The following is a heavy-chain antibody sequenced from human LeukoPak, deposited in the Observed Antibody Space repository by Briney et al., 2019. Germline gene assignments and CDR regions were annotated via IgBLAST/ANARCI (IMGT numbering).Heavy chain of an antibody. D-gene: IGHD3-22*01. V-gene: IGHV1-18*01. CDR2: ISAYNGNT. Sequence: ASVKVSCKASGYTFTSYGVSWVRQAPGQGLEWMGWISAYNGNTNYAQKLQGRVTMTTDTSTSTAYMELRSLRSDDTAVYYCAREPFDYYDSSGYLRFDYWGQGTLVTVSS. CDR3: AREPFDYYDSSGYLRFDY. CDR1: GYTFTSYG. J-gene: IGHJ4*02.